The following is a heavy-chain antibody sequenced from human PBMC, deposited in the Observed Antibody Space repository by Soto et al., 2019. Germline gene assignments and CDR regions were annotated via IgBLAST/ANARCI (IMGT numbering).Heavy chain of an antibody. V-gene: IGHV3-23*01. CDR3: ARDYI. CDR2: VSGSAGDT. J-gene: IGHJ4*02. CDR1: GFTFNIYA. Sequence: GGPLRLSSAATGFTFNIYAMSWVRQAPGKGLEWVSAVSGSAGDTYYAESVKGRFIISRDNSKNTLYLQMNSLRAEDTAVYYCARDYIWGQGTLVTVSS. D-gene: IGHD3-10*01.